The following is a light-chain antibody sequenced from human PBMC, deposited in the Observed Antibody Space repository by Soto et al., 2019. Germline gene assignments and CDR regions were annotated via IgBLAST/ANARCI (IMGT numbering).Light chain of an antibody. CDR3: QQYYSYPRT. J-gene: IGKJ1*01. CDR2: GAS. CDR1: QGISRY. Sequence: AIRMTQSPSSFSASTGDRVTITCRASQGISRYLAWYQQKPGTAPKLLIYGASTLQSGVPSRFSGSGSGTDFTLTISCLQSEDFATYYCQQYYSYPRTFGQGTTVEIK. V-gene: IGKV1-8*01.